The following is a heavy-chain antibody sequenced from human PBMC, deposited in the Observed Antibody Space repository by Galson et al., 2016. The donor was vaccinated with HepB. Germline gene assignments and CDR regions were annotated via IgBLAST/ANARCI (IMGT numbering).Heavy chain of an antibody. CDR3: AKGRYCGGDCYSSDY. Sequence: SLRLSCAASGFTFSSYAMNWGRQAPGTGLQWVSGISGGGVSTHYADSVKGRSTISRDNSKNTMYLQMNSLRAEDTAGYYCAKGRYCGGDCYSSDYWGQGTLVTVSS. CDR2: ISGGGVST. CDR1: GFTFSSYA. D-gene: IGHD2-21*02. V-gene: IGHV3-23*01. J-gene: IGHJ4*02.